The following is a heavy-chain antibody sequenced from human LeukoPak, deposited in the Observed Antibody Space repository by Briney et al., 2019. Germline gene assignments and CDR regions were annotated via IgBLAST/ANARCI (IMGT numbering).Heavy chain of an antibody. CDR3: ARLNYDFWSGPTWFDP. Sequence: GGSLRLSCAASGFTFSSYWMSWVRQAPGKGLEWVANIKQDGSEEYYVDSVKGRFTISRDNAKNSLYLQMNSLRAEDTAVYYCARLNYDFWSGPTWFDPWGQGTLVTVSS. J-gene: IGHJ5*02. CDR1: GFTFSSYW. CDR2: IKQDGSEE. D-gene: IGHD3-3*01. V-gene: IGHV3-7*01.